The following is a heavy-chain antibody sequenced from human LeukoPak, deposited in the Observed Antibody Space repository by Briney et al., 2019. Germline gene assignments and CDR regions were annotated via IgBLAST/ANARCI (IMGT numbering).Heavy chain of an antibody. CDR3: SVVNYGSGSYPLGY. Sequence: GGSLRPSCAASGFTSSKYSMNWVRQAPGKGLEWVGRITSETDGCTAHYAAPVKGRFTISRDDSKNTLYLQMNSLKTEDTAVYYCSVVNYGSGSYPLGYWGQGNLVTVSS. J-gene: IGHJ4*02. D-gene: IGHD3-10*01. CDR2: ITSETDGCTA. V-gene: IGHV3-15*01. CDR1: GFTSSKYS.